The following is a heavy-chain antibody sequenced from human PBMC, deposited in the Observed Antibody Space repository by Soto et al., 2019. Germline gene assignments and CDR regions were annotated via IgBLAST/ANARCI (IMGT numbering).Heavy chain of an antibody. CDR1: GFSLSTSGVG. Sequence: QITLKESGPTLVKPTQTLTLTCTFSGFSLSTSGVGVGWIRQPPGKALEWLALIYWDDDKRYSPSLKRRLALTKDTSRTQMVITLTNMDPFDTGTYYCATRRDDGWYAFDYWGQGVLVTVSS. CDR3: ATRRDDGWYAFDY. V-gene: IGHV2-5*02. D-gene: IGHD6-19*01. J-gene: IGHJ4*02. CDR2: IYWDDDK.